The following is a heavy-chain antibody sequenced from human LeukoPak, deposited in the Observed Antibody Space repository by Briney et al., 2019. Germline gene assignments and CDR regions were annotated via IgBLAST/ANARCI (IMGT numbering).Heavy chain of an antibody. CDR1: GGSISSYY. CDR2: IYTSGST. V-gene: IGHV4-4*07. J-gene: IGHJ6*03. Sequence: SETLSLTCTVSGGSISSYYWSWIRQPAGKGLEWIGRIYTSGSTNYNPSLKSRVAMSVDTSKNQFSLKLSSVTAADTAVYYCARVGDQDGDYYYYYMDVWGKGTTVTVSS. CDR3: ARVGDQDGDYYYYYMDV. D-gene: IGHD4-17*01.